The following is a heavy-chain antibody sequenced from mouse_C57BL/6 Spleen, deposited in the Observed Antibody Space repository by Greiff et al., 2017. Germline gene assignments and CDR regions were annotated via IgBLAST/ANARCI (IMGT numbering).Heavy chain of an antibody. CDR1: GYPFTSSW. V-gene: IGHV1-64*01. CDR2: IHPNSGST. J-gene: IGHJ2*01. Sequence: QVQLQQPGPELVKPGASVKLSCKASGYPFTSSWMHWVKQRPGQGLEWIGMIHPNSGSTNYNEKFKSKATLTVDKSSSTAYMQLSSLTSEDSAVYYCARKADYSYFDYWGQGTTLTVSS. D-gene: IGHD2-13*01. CDR3: ARKADYSYFDY.